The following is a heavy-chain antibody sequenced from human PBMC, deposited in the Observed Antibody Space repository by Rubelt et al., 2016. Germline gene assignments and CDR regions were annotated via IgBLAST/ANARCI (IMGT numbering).Heavy chain of an antibody. V-gene: IGHV1-2*06. CDR2: SNPNSGGT. J-gene: IGHJ6*02. CDR3: AREGDYYYGMDV. D-gene: IGHD3-16*01. CDR1: GYTFTGYY. Sequence: QVQLVQSGAEVKKPGASVKVSCKASGYTFTGYYMHWVRQAPGQGLEWMGRSNPNSGGTNYAQKFRGRVTRTRYTSFITAYMELGRLRSADTAVYYCAREGDYYYGMDVWGQGTTVTVSS.